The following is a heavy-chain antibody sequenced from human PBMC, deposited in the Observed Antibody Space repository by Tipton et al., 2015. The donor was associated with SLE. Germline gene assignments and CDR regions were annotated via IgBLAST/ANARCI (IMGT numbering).Heavy chain of an antibody. Sequence: TLSLTCAVYGGSFSGYYWSWIRQPPGKGLEWIGEINHSGSTNYNPSLKSRVTISVDTSKNQFSLKLSSVTAADTAVYYCARDRRGVVAADYYYYGMDVWGQGTTVTVSS. CDR2: INHSGST. CDR1: GGSFSGYY. CDR3: ARDRRGVVAADYYYYGMDV. D-gene: IGHD2-15*01. V-gene: IGHV4-34*01. J-gene: IGHJ6*02.